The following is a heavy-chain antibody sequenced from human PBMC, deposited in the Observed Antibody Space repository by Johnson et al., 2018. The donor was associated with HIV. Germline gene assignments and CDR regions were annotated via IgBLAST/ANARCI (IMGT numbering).Heavy chain of an antibody. Sequence: VESGGGVVQPGRSLRLSCSASGFTFSDYYMGWVRQTTGKVLQWVSGIGTAGDTYYSGSVKGRFTISRENAKNSLYLQMNSLGAGDTAVYYCARGRGVGRPIQKWLGAAFDIWGQGTMVTVSS. CDR2: IGTAGDT. D-gene: IGHD5-18*01. CDR3: ARGRGVGRPIQKWLGAAFDI. V-gene: IGHV3-13*01. J-gene: IGHJ3*02. CDR1: GFTFSDYY.